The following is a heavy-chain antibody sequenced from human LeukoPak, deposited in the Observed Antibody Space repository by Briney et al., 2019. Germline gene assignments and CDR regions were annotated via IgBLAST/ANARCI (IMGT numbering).Heavy chain of an antibody. D-gene: IGHD3-10*01. Sequence: GESLKISCKGSGYSFTNYWIGWVRQMPGKGLEWMGIIYPGDSDTRYSPSFQGQVTISVDESTSTAYLQWSSLKASDTAMLYCARIYGSGSLPRYFDYWGQGTLVTVSS. J-gene: IGHJ4*02. CDR1: GYSFTNYW. CDR3: ARIYGSGSLPRYFDY. V-gene: IGHV5-51*01. CDR2: IYPGDSDT.